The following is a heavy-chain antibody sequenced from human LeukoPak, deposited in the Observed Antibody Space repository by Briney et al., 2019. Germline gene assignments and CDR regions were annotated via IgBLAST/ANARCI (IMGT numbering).Heavy chain of an antibody. J-gene: IGHJ6*04. Sequence: ASVKVSCKASGGTFSSYDLSWVRQAPGQGLGWMGGIIPIFGTVNYAQKFQGRVTITADESTSTAYMELSSLRSEDTAVYYCARYDYYHYGMDVWGKGTTVTVSS. V-gene: IGHV1-69*13. CDR1: GGTFSSYD. CDR3: ARYDYYHYGMDV. CDR2: IIPIFGTV.